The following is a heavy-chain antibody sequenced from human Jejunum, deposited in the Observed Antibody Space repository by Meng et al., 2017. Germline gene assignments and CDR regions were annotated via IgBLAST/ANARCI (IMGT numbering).Heavy chain of an antibody. D-gene: IGHD6-13*01. CDR3: ARGVAAGVDY. Sequence: QVSLVVSGAGCKKTGASVIVSCTASGYTFSSYHINWVRQATGQGPEWMGWMNPNNGDIGYAQKFQGRVTMTRDTSVSTAYMELSSLTSEDTAVYYCARGVAAGVDYWGQGTLVTVSS. CDR2: MNPNNGDI. J-gene: IGHJ4*02. CDR1: GYTFSSYH. V-gene: IGHV1-8*01.